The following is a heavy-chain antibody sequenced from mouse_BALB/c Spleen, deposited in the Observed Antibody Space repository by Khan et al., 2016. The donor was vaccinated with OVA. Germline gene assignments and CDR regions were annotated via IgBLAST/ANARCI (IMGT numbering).Heavy chain of an antibody. CDR3: SAMNPSYYGSNFNEYDVHY. Sequence: VQLKESGPGLVKPSQSLSLTCTVAGYSITSDYAWNWIRPFPGNKLEWMGYISYSGDTAYNPSLKSRISITRDTSNNPFFLQLNSVTTEDTATYYLSAMNPSYYGSNFNEYDVHYWGQGTTLTVSS. D-gene: IGHD1-1*02. V-gene: IGHV3-2*02. CDR2: ISYSGDT. CDR1: GYSITSDYA. J-gene: IGHJ2*01.